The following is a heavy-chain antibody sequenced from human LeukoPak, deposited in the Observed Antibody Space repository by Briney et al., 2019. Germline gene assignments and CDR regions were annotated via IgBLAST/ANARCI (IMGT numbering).Heavy chain of an antibody. D-gene: IGHD6-19*01. CDR1: GFTFSSYG. Sequence: QAGGSLRLSCAASGFTFSSYGMHWVRQAPGKGLEWVTFIRYDASNQYYAASVKGRFTISRDNSKSTLYLQLNSLRAEDTAVYYCAKDRSVGTGSGWFYYFDYWGQGTLVTVSP. J-gene: IGHJ4*02. CDR3: AKDRSVGTGSGWFYYFDY. V-gene: IGHV3-30*02. CDR2: IRYDASNQ.